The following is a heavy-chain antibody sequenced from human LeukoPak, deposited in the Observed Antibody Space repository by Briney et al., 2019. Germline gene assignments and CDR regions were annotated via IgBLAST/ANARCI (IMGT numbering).Heavy chain of an antibody. J-gene: IGHJ4*02. CDR3: ARHPRAMDTYPIFDY. V-gene: IGHV4-59*08. Sequence: KSSETLSLTCTVSGDSISSYYWSWIRQTPGKGLEWIGYIYYSGNTDYNPSLKSRVTISLDTSKNQFSLKLSSVTAADTAVYYCARHPRAMDTYPIFDYWGQGTLVTVSS. CDR2: IYYSGNT. CDR1: GDSISSYY. D-gene: IGHD5-18*01.